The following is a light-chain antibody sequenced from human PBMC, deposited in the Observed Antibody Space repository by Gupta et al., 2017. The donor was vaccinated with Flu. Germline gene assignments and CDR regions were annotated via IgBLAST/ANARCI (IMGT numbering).Light chain of an antibody. CDR1: ESVNNSY. V-gene: IGKV3-20*01. CDR2: DAS. CDR3: QQEGRSPRT. Sequence: EIVLTQSPGTLSLSPGERATLACRATESVNNSYLAWYQHKPGQAPRLLIYDASSRATGIPDRFSGSGSGTDFALTVSRLEPEDFAVYYCQQEGRSPRTFGQGTKVDFK. J-gene: IGKJ1*01.